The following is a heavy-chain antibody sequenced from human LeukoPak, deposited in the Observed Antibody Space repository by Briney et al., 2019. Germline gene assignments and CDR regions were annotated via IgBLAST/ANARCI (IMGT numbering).Heavy chain of an antibody. CDR1: GGSISTYY. CDR2: IYYSGST. Sequence: SETLSLTCTVSGGSISTYYGNWIRQAPGKGLEWIGYIYYSGSTNYNPSLKSRVTISVDTSKNQFSLKLSSVTAADTAVYYCARESVTTGYFDYWGQGTLVTVSS. V-gene: IGHV4-59*01. CDR3: ARESVTTGYFDY. D-gene: IGHD4-17*01. J-gene: IGHJ4*02.